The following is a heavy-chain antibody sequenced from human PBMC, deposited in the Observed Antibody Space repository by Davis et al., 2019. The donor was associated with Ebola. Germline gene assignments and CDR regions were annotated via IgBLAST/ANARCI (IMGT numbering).Heavy chain of an antibody. V-gene: IGHV2-70*11. CDR2: IDWDDDK. CDR1: GFSLSTSGMS. Sequence: SGPTLVKPTQTLTLTCTFSGFSLSTSGMSVTWIRQPPGKALEWLARIDWDDDKYYNTSLKTRLTISKDTSKDQVVLTMTNMDPLDTATYYCARIEYSSSAAAPFDYWGQGTVVTVSS. J-gene: IGHJ4*02. D-gene: IGHD6-6*01. CDR3: ARIEYSSSAAAPFDY.